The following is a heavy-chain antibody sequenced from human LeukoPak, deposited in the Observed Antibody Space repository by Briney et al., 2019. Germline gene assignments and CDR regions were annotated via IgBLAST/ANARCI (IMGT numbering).Heavy chain of an antibody. CDR2: ISSGSGTI. CDR3: ARETTNFDF. V-gene: IGHV3-48*02. J-gene: IGHJ4*02. Sequence: PGGSLRLSCAASGFTFSSYSMNWVRQAPGKGLEWVSSISSGSGTIFYKESVKGRFTISRDNVKNLLFLQMNSLRDEDTGVYYCARETTNFDFWGQGTLVIVSS. D-gene: IGHD1-1*01. CDR1: GFTFSSYS.